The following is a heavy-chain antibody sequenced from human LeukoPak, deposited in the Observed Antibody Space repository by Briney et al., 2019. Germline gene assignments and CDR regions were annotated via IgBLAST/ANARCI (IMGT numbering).Heavy chain of an antibody. CDR2: ISSSSSYI. CDR1: GFIFSSYS. J-gene: IGHJ3*02. D-gene: IGHD4-17*01. CDR3: ATGDYGAFDI. Sequence: PGGSLRLSCVASGFIFSSYSMNWVRQAPGKGLEWVSSISSSSSYIYYADSVKGRLTISRDNAKNSLYLQMNSLRAEDTAVYYCATGDYGAFDIWGQGTMVTVSS. V-gene: IGHV3-21*01.